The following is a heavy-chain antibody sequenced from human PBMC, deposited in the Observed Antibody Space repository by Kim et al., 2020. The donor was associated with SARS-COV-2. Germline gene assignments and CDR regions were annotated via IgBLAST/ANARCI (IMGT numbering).Heavy chain of an antibody. J-gene: IGHJ4*02. CDR3: ARGDGDYYFDY. D-gene: IGHD4-17*01. CDR2: ILSDGSNT. V-gene: IGHV3-30*03. CDR1: GFTFSSYG. Sequence: GGSLRLSCAASGFTFSSYGMHWVRHAPGKGLEWVAVILSDGSNTFYADSVKGRFTISRDNSKNTLYLQMNSLRADDSAVYYCARGDGDYYFDYWGQGTLVTVSS.